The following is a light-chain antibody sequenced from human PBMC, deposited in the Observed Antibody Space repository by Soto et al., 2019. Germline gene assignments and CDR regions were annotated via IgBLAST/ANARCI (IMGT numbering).Light chain of an antibody. CDR3: GTWDTSLSAVV. V-gene: IGLV1-51*01. CDR2: DNN. J-gene: IGLJ2*01. Sequence: QSVLTQPPSVSAAPGQKVTISCSGSSSNIGKNYVAWYQQFPGTAPKLVIYDNNERPSGIPDRFSASKSGTSATLGITGLQTGDEADYYCGTWDTSLSAVVFGGGTKLTVL. CDR1: SSNIGKNY.